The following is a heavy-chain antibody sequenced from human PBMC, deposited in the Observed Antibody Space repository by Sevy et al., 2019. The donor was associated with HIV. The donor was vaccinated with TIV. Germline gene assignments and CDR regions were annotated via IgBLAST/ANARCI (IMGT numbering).Heavy chain of an antibody. CDR1: GFTFNTYA. CDR3: AREGGYTSAWSPGNH. Sequence: GGSLRLSCAASGFTFNTYAMHWVRQAPGKGLEWVALISYDGIIKYYADSVKGRLTISRDNSKNTLSLQMNSLRVEDTAVYYCAREGGYTSAWSPGNHWGQGTLVTVSS. V-gene: IGHV3-30*04. CDR2: ISYDGIIK. D-gene: IGHD6-19*01. J-gene: IGHJ4*02.